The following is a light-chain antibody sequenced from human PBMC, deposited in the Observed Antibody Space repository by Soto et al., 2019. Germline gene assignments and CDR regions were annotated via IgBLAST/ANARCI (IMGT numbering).Light chain of an antibody. Sequence: QSALTQPASVSGSPGQSITISCTGTSSDVGGYNYVSWYQDHPGKAPKLMIYDVNNRPSGVSKRFTGSKSGNTASLTISGRQAEYEADYYCSSYTSSSTWVFGGGTQLTVL. CDR2: DVN. V-gene: IGLV2-14*03. CDR1: SSDVGGYNY. J-gene: IGLJ3*02. CDR3: SSYTSSSTWV.